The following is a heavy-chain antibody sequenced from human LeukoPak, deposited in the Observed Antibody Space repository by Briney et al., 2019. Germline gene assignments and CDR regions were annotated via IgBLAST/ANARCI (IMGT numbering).Heavy chain of an antibody. V-gene: IGHV1-69*05. Sequence: SVKVSCKASGGTFSSYAISWVRQAPGQGLEWMGRIIPIFGTANYAQTFQGRVTITTDESTSTAYMELRSLRSEATAVYYCARGVLRYFDWLAFDYWGQGTLVTVSS. CDR2: IIPIFGTA. CDR1: GGTFSSYA. CDR3: ARGVLRYFDWLAFDY. J-gene: IGHJ4*02. D-gene: IGHD3-9*01.